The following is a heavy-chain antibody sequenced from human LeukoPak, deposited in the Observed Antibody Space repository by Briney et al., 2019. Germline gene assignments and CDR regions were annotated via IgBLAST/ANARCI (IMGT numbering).Heavy chain of an antibody. V-gene: IGHV4-34*01. J-gene: IGHJ4*02. D-gene: IGHD4-17*01. Sequence: PSETLSLTCAVYGGSFSGYYWSWIRQPPGKGLEWIGEINHSGSTNYNPSLKSRVTMSVDTSKNQFSLKLSSVTAADTAVYYCARTNTGVYGDSYYFDYWGQGTLVTVSS. CDR1: GGSFSGYY. CDR2: INHSGST. CDR3: ARTNTGVYGDSYYFDY.